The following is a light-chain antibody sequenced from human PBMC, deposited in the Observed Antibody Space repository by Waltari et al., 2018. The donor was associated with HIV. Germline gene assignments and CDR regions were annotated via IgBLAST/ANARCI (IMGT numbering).Light chain of an antibody. Sequence: QSALTQPPSASGSPGQSVTIACTGTSSDVGGYNYVSWYLKRPGKAPKLVVYEVIKRPSVVPDRFSASKSGNTASLTVSGLQAEDEGDYYCCSYAGWSDSWFFGTGTKVTVL. CDR1: SSDVGGYNY. V-gene: IGLV2-8*01. J-gene: IGLJ1*01. CDR3: CSYAGWSDSWF. CDR2: EVI.